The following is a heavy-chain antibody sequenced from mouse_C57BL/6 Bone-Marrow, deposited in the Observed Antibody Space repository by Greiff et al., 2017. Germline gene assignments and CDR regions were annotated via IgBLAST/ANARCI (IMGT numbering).Heavy chain of an antibody. J-gene: IGHJ1*03. D-gene: IGHD2-3*01. CDR1: GYTFTDYN. V-gene: IGHV1-22*01. Sequence: EVQLQESGPELVKPGASVKMSCKASGYTFTDYNMHWVKQSPGKSLEWIGYINPNNGGTSYNQKFKGKATLTVNKSSSTAYMELRSLTSEDSAVYYCARLGDGYWYFDVWGTGTTVTVSS. CDR2: INPNNGGT. CDR3: ARLGDGYWYFDV.